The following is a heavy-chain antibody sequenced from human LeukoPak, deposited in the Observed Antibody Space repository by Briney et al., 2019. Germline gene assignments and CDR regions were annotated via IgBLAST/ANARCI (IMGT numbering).Heavy chain of an antibody. Sequence: ASVKVSCKAPGYTFTSYGISWVRQAPGQGLEWMGWISAYNGNTNYAQKLQGRVAMTTDTSTSTAYMELRSLRSDDTAVYYCARGVSGYSYGYNDYWGQGTLVTVSS. D-gene: IGHD5-18*01. J-gene: IGHJ4*02. CDR1: GYTFTSYG. V-gene: IGHV1-18*01. CDR3: ARGVSGYSYGYNDY. CDR2: ISAYNGNT.